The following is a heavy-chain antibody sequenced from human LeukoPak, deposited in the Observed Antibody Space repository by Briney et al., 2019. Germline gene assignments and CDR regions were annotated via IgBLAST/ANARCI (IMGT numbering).Heavy chain of an antibody. CDR3: ARGITMIVRYYYYYYMDV. Sequence: SETLSLTCAVYGGSFSGYYWSWIRQPPGKGLEWIGEINHSGSTNYNPSLKSRVTISVDTSKNQFSLKLSSVTAADTAVYYCARGITMIVRYYYYYYMDVWGKGTTVTVSS. CDR2: INHSGST. V-gene: IGHV4-34*01. D-gene: IGHD3-22*01. CDR1: GGSFSGYY. J-gene: IGHJ6*03.